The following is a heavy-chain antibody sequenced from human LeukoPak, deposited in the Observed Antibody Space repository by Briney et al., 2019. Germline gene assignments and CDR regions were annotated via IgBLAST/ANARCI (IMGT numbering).Heavy chain of an antibody. CDR2: INHSGST. CDR3: ARGPRYRSQRFDY. CDR1: GGSFSGYY. J-gene: IGHJ4*02. Sequence: PSETLSLTCAVYGGSFSGYYWSWIRQPPGKGLEWIGEINHSGSTNYNPSLKSRVTISVDTSKNQFSLKLSSVTAADTAVYYCARGPRYRSQRFDYWGQGTLVTVSS. D-gene: IGHD6-19*01. V-gene: IGHV4-34*01.